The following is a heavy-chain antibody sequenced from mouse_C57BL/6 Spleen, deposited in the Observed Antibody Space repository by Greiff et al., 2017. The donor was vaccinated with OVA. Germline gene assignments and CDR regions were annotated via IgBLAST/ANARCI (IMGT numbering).Heavy chain of an antibody. CDR3: TLYDYDKGYWYFGV. CDR2: IDPENGDT. D-gene: IGHD2-4*01. V-gene: IGHV14-4*01. J-gene: IGHJ1*03. Sequence: VQLQQSGAELVRPGASVKLSCTASGFNIKDDYMHWVKQRPEQGLEWIGWIDPENGDTEYASKFQGKATITADTSSNTAYLQLSSLTSEDTAVYYCTLYDYDKGYWYFGVWGTGTTVTVSS. CDR1: GFNIKDDY.